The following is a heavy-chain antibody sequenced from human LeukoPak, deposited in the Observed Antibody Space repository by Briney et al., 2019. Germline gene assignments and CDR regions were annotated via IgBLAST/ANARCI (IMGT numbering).Heavy chain of an antibody. D-gene: IGHD4-11*01. CDR1: GFTVSSNY. CDR3: ARDWRYSNYVAANWFDP. CDR2: IYSGGST. J-gene: IGHJ5*02. Sequence: GGSLRLSCAASGFTVSSNYMSWVRQAPGKGLEWVSVIYSGGSTYYADSVKGRFTISRDNAKNTLYLQMNSLRAEDTAVYYCARDWRYSNYVAANWFDPWGQGTLVTVSS. V-gene: IGHV3-53*01.